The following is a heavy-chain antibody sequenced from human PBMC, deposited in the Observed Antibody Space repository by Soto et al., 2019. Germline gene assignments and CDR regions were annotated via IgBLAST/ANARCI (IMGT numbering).Heavy chain of an antibody. J-gene: IGHJ4*02. V-gene: IGHV1-69*13. CDR1: GGTFSSYA. CDR3: ARVIMVRGVTYFDY. CDR2: IIPIFGTA. D-gene: IGHD3-10*01. Sequence: SVKVSCKASGGTFSSYAISWVLQAPGQGLEWMGGIIPIFGTANYAQKFQGRVTITADESTSTAYMELSSLRSEDTAVYYCARVIMVRGVTYFDYWGQGTLVTVSS.